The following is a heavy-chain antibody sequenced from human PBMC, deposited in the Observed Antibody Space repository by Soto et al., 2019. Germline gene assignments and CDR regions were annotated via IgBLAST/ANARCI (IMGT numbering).Heavy chain of an antibody. CDR3: ARGATAMVPPYYYGMDV. CDR2: INPNSGGT. J-gene: IGHJ6*02. D-gene: IGHD5-18*01. V-gene: IGHV1-2*02. CDR1: GYIFTGYY. Sequence: ASVKVSCKASGYIFTGYYVHWVRQAPGQGLEWMGWINPNSGGTNYAQKFQGRVTMTRDTSISTAYMELSRLRSDDTAVYYCARGATAMVPPYYYGMDVWGQGTTVTVSS.